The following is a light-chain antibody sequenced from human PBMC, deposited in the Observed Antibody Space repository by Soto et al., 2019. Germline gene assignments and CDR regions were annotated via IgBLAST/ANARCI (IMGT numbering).Light chain of an antibody. V-gene: IGLV2-14*01. CDR2: EVS. J-gene: IGLJ2*01. CDR1: SSDVGGYNY. CDR3: SSYTSSRTLV. Sequence: QSALTQPASVSGSPGQSITISCTGTSSDVGGYNYVSWYQHHPGKAPKVMIYEVSNRPSGISNRFSGSKAGNTASLTISGRQAEDEADYYCSSYTSSRTLVFGGGTKLTVL.